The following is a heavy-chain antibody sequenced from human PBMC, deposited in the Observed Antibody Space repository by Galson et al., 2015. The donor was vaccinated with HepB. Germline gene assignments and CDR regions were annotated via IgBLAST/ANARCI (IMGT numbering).Heavy chain of an antibody. V-gene: IGHV4-61*01. CDR3: ARDRSYCTNGVCYSDHYGMDV. D-gene: IGHD2-8*01. Sequence: ETLSLTCTVSGGSVNSDSYFWSWIRQPPGKGLEWIGYIYYSGSTNYNPSLKSRVIMSLDTSKNQFSLKLTSVTAADTAVYYCARDRSYCTNGVCYSDHYGMDVWGQGTTVTVSS. J-gene: IGHJ6*02. CDR1: GGSVNSDSYF. CDR2: IYYSGST.